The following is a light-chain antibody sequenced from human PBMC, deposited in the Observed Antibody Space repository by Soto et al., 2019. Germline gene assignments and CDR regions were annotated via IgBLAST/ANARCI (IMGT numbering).Light chain of an antibody. Sequence: AIQMTQSPSSLSASVGDRVTIACRASQDIRNDLGWYQQKPGKPPKPLIYGASTLQSGVPSRFSGSRSGTDFTLTISSLQPEDFAAYYCLQDYNYPFTFGQGTKVDIK. V-gene: IGKV1-6*01. CDR2: GAS. J-gene: IGKJ2*01. CDR3: LQDYNYPFT. CDR1: QDIRND.